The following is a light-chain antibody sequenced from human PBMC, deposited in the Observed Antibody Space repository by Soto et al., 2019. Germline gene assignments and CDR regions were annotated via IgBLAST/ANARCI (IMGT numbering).Light chain of an antibody. V-gene: IGKV3-20*01. CDR3: QRYGSSPKT. CDR2: GAS. J-gene: IGKJ1*01. CDR1: QSVTSNY. Sequence: EIVLTQSPGTLSLSPGERATLSCRASQSVTSNYLAWYQQKPGQAPRLLIYGASSRATGIPDRFSGSGSGTDFTLTISRLEPEDCAVYYCQRYGSSPKTFGQGTKVEIK.